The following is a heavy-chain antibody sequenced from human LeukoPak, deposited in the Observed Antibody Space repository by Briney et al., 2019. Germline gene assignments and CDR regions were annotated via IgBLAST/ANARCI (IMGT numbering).Heavy chain of an antibody. CDR1: GYPISSGYY. V-gene: IGHV4-38-2*02. J-gene: IGHJ4*02. Sequence: SETLSLTCTVSGYPISSGYYWGWIRQPPGKGLEWIGSIYHTGSTYYNPSLKSRVTISVDTSNNQFSLKLSSATAADTAVYYCARARFDYWGQGTLVTVSS. CDR3: ARARFDY. CDR2: IYHTGST.